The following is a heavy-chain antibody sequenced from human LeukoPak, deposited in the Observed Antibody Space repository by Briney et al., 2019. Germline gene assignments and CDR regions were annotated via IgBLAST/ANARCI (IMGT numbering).Heavy chain of an antibody. V-gene: IGHV1-24*01. CDR3: ATPHNYGDYGSFDY. CDR1: GHTLTELS. CDR2: FDPEDGET. D-gene: IGHD4-17*01. J-gene: IGHJ4*02. Sequence: ASVKVSCKVSGHTLTELSMHWVRQAPGKGLEWMGGFDPEDGETIYAQKFQGRVTMTEDTSTDTAYMELSSLRSEDTAVYYCATPHNYGDYGSFDYWGQGTLVTVSS.